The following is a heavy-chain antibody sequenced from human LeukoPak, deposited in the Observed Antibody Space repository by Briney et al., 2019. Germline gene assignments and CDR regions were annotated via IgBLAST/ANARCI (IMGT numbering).Heavy chain of an antibody. J-gene: IGHJ6*03. V-gene: IGHV3-66*01. D-gene: IGHD1-26*01. Sequence: GGSLRLSCAASGFTVSSNYMSWVRQAPGKGLEWVSVIYSGGSTYYADSVKGRFTISRDNSKNTLYLQMNSLRAEDTAVYYCARVKAGATPGYYYYMDVWGKGTTVTISS. CDR2: IYSGGST. CDR3: ARVKAGATPGYYYYMDV. CDR1: GFTVSSNY.